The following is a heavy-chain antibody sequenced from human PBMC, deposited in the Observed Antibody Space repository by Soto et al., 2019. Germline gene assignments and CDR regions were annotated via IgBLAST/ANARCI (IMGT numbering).Heavy chain of an antibody. Sequence: PGGSLRLSCAASGFTFSSYAMSWVRQAPGKGLECVSAISGSGGSTYYADSVKGRFTISRDNSKNTPYLQMNSLRAEDTAVYYCAKGAHIVVVPAAIGPFDPWGQGTLVTVSS. CDR2: ISGSGGST. D-gene: IGHD2-2*01. CDR3: AKGAHIVVVPAAIGPFDP. CDR1: GFTFSSYA. J-gene: IGHJ5*02. V-gene: IGHV3-23*01.